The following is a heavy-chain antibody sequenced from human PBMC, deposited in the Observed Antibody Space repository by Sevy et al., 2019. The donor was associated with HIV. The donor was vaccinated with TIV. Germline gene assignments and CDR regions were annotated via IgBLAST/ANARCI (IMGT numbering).Heavy chain of an antibody. CDR3: AKDSQGLGDYVWGSYPYNWFDP. D-gene: IGHD3-16*01. J-gene: IGHJ5*02. V-gene: IGHV3-23*01. CDR1: GFTFSSYA. CDR2: ISGSGGIT. Sequence: GGSLRLSCAASGFTFSSYAMSWVRQAPGKGLEWVSAISGSGGITYYADSVKGRFTISRDNSKNTLYLQMNSLRAEDTAVYYCAKDSQGLGDYVWGSYPYNWFDPWGQGTLVTVSS.